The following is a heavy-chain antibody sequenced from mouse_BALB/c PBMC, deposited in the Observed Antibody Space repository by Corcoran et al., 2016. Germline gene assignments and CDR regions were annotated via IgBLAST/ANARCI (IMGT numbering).Heavy chain of an antibody. CDR3: ARHYYGSSYDAMDY. J-gene: IGHJ4*01. Sequence: EVQLQQSGPELVKPGASVKISCKASGYTFTDYNMHWVKQSHGKSLEWIGYIYPYNGGTGYNQKFKSKATLTVDTSSSTAYMQLSSLTSEDTAVYFCARHYYGSSYDAMDYWGQGTSVTVSS. CDR1: GYTFTDYN. CDR2: IYPYNGGT. V-gene: IGHV1S29*02. D-gene: IGHD1-1*01.